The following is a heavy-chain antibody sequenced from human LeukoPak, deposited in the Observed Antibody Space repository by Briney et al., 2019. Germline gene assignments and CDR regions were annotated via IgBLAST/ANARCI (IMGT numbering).Heavy chain of an antibody. CDR2: ISSSGSTI. D-gene: IGHD3-16*01. J-gene: IGHJ3*02. CDR1: GFTFSSYE. V-gene: IGHV3-48*03. CDR3: ARVGWGYAFDI. Sequence: GGSLRLSCAASGFTFSSYEMNWVRQAPGKGLEWVSYISSSGSTIYYADSVKGRFTISRDNAKNSLYLQMNSLRAEDTAVYYCARVGWGYAFDIWGQGTMVAVSS.